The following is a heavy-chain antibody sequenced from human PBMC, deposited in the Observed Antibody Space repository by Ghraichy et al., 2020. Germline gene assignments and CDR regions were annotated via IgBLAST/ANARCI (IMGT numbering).Heavy chain of an antibody. CDR2: MSGGNT. D-gene: IGHD3-16*01. Sequence: GGSLRLSCVASGFTFSSYAMSWVRQAPGKGLEWVSAMSGGNTYYADSVKGRFTISRDNSKNTLYLQMNSLSAEDTAIYYCPTESHAYSREDYWGQGTLVTVSS. CDR1: GFTFSSYA. V-gene: IGHV3-23*01. CDR3: PTESHAYSREDY. J-gene: IGHJ4*02.